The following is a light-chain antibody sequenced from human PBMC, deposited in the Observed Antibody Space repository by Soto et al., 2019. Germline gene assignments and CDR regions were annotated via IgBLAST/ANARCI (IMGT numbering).Light chain of an antibody. Sequence: AIQLTQSRSSPSASVGDRVAITCRASQGIGSALAWYQLKPGAAPTLLIYDASTLESGVPSRFSGSRSGADFTLTISSLQPEDFATYYCQNFRSSAISFGGGTKVDIK. CDR3: QNFRSSAIS. CDR1: QGIGSA. V-gene: IGKV1-13*02. J-gene: IGKJ4*01. CDR2: DAS.